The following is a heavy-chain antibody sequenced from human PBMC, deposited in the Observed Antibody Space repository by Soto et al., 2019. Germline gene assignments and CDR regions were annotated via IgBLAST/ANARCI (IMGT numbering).Heavy chain of an antibody. J-gene: IGHJ4*02. D-gene: IGHD3-16*01. V-gene: IGHV3-30*18. CDR3: AKDLGPATHKTGNPFDY. Sequence: PGGSLRLSCAASGFTLSSYWMSWVRQAPGKGLEWVAVISYDGSNKYYADSVKGRFTISRDNSKNTLYLQMNSLRTEDTAVYYCAKDLGPATHKTGNPFDYWGQGTLVTVSS. CDR1: GFTLSSYW. CDR2: ISYDGSNK.